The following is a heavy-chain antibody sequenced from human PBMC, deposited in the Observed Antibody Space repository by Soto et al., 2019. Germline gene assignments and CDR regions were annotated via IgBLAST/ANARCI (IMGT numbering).Heavy chain of an antibody. CDR3: ARFNWYFDL. CDR1: GGSISSYY. CDR2: IYYRGST. Sequence: QVQLQESGPGLVKPSETLSLTCTVSGGSISSYYWSWIRQPPGKGLEWIGYIYYRGSTNYNPSLKXRXTXTVDTSKNQFSLKLSSVTAADTAMSCCARFNWYFDLWGRGTLVTVSS. J-gene: IGHJ2*01. V-gene: IGHV4-59*01.